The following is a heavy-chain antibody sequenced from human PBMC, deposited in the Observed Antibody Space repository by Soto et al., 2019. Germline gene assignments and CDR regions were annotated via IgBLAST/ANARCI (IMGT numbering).Heavy chain of an antibody. CDR1: GGSISSGGYY. V-gene: IGHV4-31*03. CDR3: ARDRGYDSSGYYSTYGMDV. CDR2: IYYSGST. Sequence: SETLSLTCTVSGGSISSGGYYWSWIRQHPGKGLEWIGYIYYSGSTYYNPSLKSRVTISVDTSKNQFSLKLSSVTAADTAVYYCARDRGYDSSGYYSTYGMDVWGQGTTVTVSS. J-gene: IGHJ6*02. D-gene: IGHD3-22*01.